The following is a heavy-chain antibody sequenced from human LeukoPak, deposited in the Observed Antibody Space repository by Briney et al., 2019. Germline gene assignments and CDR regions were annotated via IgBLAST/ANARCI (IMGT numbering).Heavy chain of an antibody. CDR1: GFTFSTYA. CDR3: ARDLYNNSWYYFDC. D-gene: IGHD6-13*01. V-gene: IGHV3-30*04. J-gene: IGHJ4*02. Sequence: GGSLRLSCAASGFTFSTYAMHWVRQAPGKGLEWVALISYDGSNKYYADSVKGRFTISRDNSKNTLYLQMNSLRAEDTAVYYCARDLYNNSWYYFDCWGQGTLVTVSS. CDR2: ISYDGSNK.